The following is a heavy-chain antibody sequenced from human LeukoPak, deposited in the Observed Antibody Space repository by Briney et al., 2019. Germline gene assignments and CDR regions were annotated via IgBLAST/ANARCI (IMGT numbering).Heavy chain of an antibody. J-gene: IGHJ4*02. CDR1: GFSVSRKY. Sequence: GRSLRLSCAASGFSVSRKYMSWVRQTLEKGLEWVSLIYSGDTTYYADSVKGRFTISRDNSKNTLYLQMNSLRAEDTAVYYCATVLSDSRGWYHFDNWGQGTLVTVSS. V-gene: IGHV3-53*01. CDR3: ATVLSDSRGWYHFDN. D-gene: IGHD6-19*01. CDR2: IYSGDTT.